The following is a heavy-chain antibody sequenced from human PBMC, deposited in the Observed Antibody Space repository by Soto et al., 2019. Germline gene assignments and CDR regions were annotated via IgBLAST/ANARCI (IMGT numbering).Heavy chain of an antibody. D-gene: IGHD3-3*01. J-gene: IGHJ4*02. CDR2: IRSKGNNYAT. CDR1: GFTLSGSA. V-gene: IGHV3-73*01. Sequence: GGSLGLSCASSGFTLSGSAMHWVRQASGKGLEWVGRIRSKGNNYATAYTVSVKGRFTISRDDSRNTAFLQMNSLKTEDTAVYYCTRGVYDFWSGHPKGLDYWGQGTVVTVSS. CDR3: TRGVYDFWSGHPKGLDY.